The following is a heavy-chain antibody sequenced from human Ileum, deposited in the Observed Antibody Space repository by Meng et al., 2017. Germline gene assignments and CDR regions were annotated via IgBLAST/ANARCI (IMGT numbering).Heavy chain of an antibody. Sequence: QVLLQELGPGPVKSSETLSLVCNVSGDSINSYYWSWIRQPPGKGLEWIGYVDYSGSTNYSPSLKSRVTISLDTAKKHFSLNLRSVTAADTAVYYCATYGSGFTPPLDPWGQGILVTVSS. CDR3: ATYGSGFTPPLDP. CDR2: VDYSGST. D-gene: IGHD3-10*01. V-gene: IGHV4-59*08. J-gene: IGHJ5*02. CDR1: GDSINSYY.